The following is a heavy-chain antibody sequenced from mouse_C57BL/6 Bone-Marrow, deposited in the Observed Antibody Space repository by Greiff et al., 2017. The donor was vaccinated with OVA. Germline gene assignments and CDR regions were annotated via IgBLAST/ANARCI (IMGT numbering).Heavy chain of an antibody. CDR2: IYPGSGST. CDR1: GYTFTSYW. CDR3: ARGRYDYLYAMDY. D-gene: IGHD2-4*01. V-gene: IGHV1-55*01. Sequence: QVQLKQPGAELVKPGASVKMSCKASGYTFTSYWITWVKQRPGQGLEWIGDIYPGSGSTNYNEKFKSKATLTVDTSSSTAYMQLSSLTSEDSAVYYCARGRYDYLYAMDYWGQGTSVTVSS. J-gene: IGHJ4*01.